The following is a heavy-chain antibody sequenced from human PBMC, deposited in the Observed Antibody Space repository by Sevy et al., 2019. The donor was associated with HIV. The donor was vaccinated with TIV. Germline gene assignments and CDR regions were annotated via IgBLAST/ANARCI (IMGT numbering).Heavy chain of an antibody. CDR3: ARNGIGQTYGTPPWY. D-gene: IGHD3-10*01. CDR1: GFTFSRYA. J-gene: IGHJ4*02. Sequence: GGSLRLSCAVSGFTFSRYAMHWVRQAPGKGLEWVAVMSYDGGNKYSADSVKGRFTISRDNSKNTLFLHMNSLRAEDTAVYYCARNGIGQTYGTPPWYWGQGTLVTVSS. V-gene: IGHV3-30-3*01. CDR2: MSYDGGNK.